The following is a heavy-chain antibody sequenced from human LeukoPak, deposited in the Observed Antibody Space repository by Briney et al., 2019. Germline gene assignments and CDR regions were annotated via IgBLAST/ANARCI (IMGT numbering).Heavy chain of an antibody. D-gene: IGHD3-10*01. Sequence: ASVRLSCKASGYTFTSYGISWVRQAPGQGLEWMAWISAYNGNTNYAQKLQGRVTMTTDTSTSTAYMELRSLRSDDTAVYYCARDLSRRVRGVSRNDYWGQGTLVTVSS. J-gene: IGHJ4*02. V-gene: IGHV1-18*04. CDR3: ARDLSRRVRGVSRNDY. CDR2: ISAYNGNT. CDR1: GYTFTSYG.